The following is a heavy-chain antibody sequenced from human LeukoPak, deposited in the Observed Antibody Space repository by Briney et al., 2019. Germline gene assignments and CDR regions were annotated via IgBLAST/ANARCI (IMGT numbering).Heavy chain of an antibody. Sequence: SETLSLTCTVSCGSISSYYWSWIRQPPGKGLEWIGSIYYSGSTYYNPSLKSRVTISVDTSKNQFSLKLSSVTAADTAVYYCARLSRGGSYLGSFYWGQGTLVTVSS. D-gene: IGHD1-26*01. V-gene: IGHV4-59*12. CDR2: IYYSGST. CDR1: CGSISSYY. J-gene: IGHJ4*02. CDR3: ARLSRGGSYLGSFY.